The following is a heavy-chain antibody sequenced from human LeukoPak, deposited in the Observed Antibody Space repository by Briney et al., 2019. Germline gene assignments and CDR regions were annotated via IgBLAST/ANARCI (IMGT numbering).Heavy chain of an antibody. V-gene: IGHV1-69*01. CDR1: LGTFKTYA. CDR2: IIPIFGTA. CDR3: ARGVRGELAYFDY. J-gene: IGHJ4*02. D-gene: IGHD1-26*01. Sequence: PVKVSCKASLGTFKTYAISRVRQAPGQGREWMGGIIPIFGTANYAQKIQGRVTITADESTSTAYMELSSLRSEDTAVYYCARGVRGELAYFDYWGQGTLVTVSS.